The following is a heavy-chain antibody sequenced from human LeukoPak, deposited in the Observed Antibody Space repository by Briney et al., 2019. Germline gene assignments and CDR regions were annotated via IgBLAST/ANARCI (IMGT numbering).Heavy chain of an antibody. V-gene: IGHV3-74*01. CDR3: AGGFGFDY. Sequence: GGSLRLSCAASGFTFSSYWMHWVRQAPGKGLVWVSRINSDGSRTTYADSVKGRLTIPRDNAKNTLYLLMNSLRADDTAVYYCAGGFGFDYWGHGTLVTVSS. CDR1: GFTFSSYW. J-gene: IGHJ4*01. CDR2: INSDGSRT. D-gene: IGHD3-10*01.